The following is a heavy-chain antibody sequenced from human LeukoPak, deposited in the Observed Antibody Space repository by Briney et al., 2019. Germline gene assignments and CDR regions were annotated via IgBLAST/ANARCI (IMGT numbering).Heavy chain of an antibody. CDR3: ARVVGYGSGSYPTYYYYYYMDV. D-gene: IGHD3-10*01. Sequence: SETLSLTCTVSGGSISSSSYYWSWIRQPPGKGLEWIGYIYYSGSTNYNPSLKSRVTISVDTSKNQFSLKLSSVTAADTAVYYCARVVGYGSGSYPTYYYYYYMDVWGKGTTVTISS. J-gene: IGHJ6*03. CDR2: IYYSGST. CDR1: GGSISSSSYY. V-gene: IGHV4-61*05.